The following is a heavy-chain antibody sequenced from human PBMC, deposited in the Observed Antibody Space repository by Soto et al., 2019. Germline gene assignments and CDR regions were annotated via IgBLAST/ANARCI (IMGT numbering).Heavy chain of an antibody. CDR3: ADRRGTNRNYTGFDY. CDR2: ISYDGSNN. D-gene: IGHD1-7*01. Sequence: PAGTLCLSCAASGFTFSGSDLHWVRQAPGKGLEWVAVISYDGSNNYYADSEKGRCTITRDDSNNTLFLQMIRLRAEDTAVYYCADRRGTNRNYTGFDYWGQGTLVTVSS. CDR1: GFTFSGSD. J-gene: IGHJ4*02. V-gene: IGHV3-30*03.